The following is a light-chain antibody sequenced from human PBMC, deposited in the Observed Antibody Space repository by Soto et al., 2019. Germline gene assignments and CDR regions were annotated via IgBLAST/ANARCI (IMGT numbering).Light chain of an antibody. J-gene: IGKJ1*01. CDR2: DAS. Sequence: DIPMNQSPSPLYASVGDRVNITCRASQTIRTRLAWYQQKPGKAPKLLIYDASTLDSGVPSRFSGSGSETDFTLTISGLQPDDFATYYCQQYTTFSRAFGQGNPV. CDR3: QQYTTFSRA. V-gene: IGKV1-5*01. CDR1: QTIRTR.